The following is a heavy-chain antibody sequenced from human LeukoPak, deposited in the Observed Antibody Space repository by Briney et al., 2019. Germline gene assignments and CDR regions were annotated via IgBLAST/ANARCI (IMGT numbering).Heavy chain of an antibody. Sequence: GGSLRLSCAASGFTFSSYAMSWVRQAPGKGLEWVSSITSSGAATYYADSVKGRFIISRDNSDNTLYLQMNSLRAEDTAVYYCAKDRPNYYGSNGHYYKLNGDCWGQGTLVTVSS. D-gene: IGHD3-22*01. J-gene: IGHJ4*02. CDR2: ITSSGAAT. CDR3: AKDRPNYYGSNGHYYKLNGDC. V-gene: IGHV3-23*01. CDR1: GFTFSSYA.